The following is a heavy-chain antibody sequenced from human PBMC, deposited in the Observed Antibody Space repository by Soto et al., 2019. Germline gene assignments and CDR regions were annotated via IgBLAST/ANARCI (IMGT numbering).Heavy chain of an antibody. D-gene: IGHD6-13*01. J-gene: IGHJ5*02. CDR2: IYYSGST. CDR1: GGSISSCY. Sequence: SETLSLTCTVSGGSISSCYWSWIRQPPGKGLEWIGYIYYSGSTNYNPSLKSRVTISVDTSKNQFSLKLSSVTAADTAVYYCARAESLYSSSWYGGGWFDPWGQGTLVTVSS. V-gene: IGHV4-59*01. CDR3: ARAESLYSSSWYGGGWFDP.